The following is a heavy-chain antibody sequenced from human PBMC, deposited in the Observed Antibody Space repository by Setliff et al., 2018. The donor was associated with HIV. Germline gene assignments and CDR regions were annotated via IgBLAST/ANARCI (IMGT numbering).Heavy chain of an antibody. V-gene: IGHV3-23*01. J-gene: IGHJ4*02. CDR3: AKAGSWDYYDSSGYYHFDN. Sequence: LRLSCAASGFTFSSHAMSWVRQAPGKGLEWVSAISGYGYSTYYADSVKGRFTMSRDNSKNTLYLQMNSLRAEDTAVYHCAKAGSWDYYDSSGYYHFDNWGQGTLVTVSS. CDR2: ISGYGYST. CDR1: GFTFSSHA. D-gene: IGHD3-22*01.